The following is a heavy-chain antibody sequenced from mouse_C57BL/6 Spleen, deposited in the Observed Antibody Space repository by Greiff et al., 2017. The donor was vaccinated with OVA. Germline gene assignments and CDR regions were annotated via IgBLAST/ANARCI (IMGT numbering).Heavy chain of an antibody. CDR1: GFNIKDYY. Sequence: EVQLQQSGAELVRPGASVKLSCTASGFNIKDYYMHWVKQRPEQGLEWIGRIDPEDGDTEYAPKFQGKATMTADTSSNTAYLQLSSLTSEDTAVYYCTTSHDGYDWYFDVWGTGTTVTVSS. CDR3: TTSHDGYDWYFDV. CDR2: IDPEDGDT. J-gene: IGHJ1*03. V-gene: IGHV14-1*01. D-gene: IGHD2-3*01.